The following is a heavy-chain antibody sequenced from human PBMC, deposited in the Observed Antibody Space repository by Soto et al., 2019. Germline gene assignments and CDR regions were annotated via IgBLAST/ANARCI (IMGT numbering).Heavy chain of an antibody. CDR2: IIPIFGTA. J-gene: IGHJ6*02. CDR1: GGTFSSYA. V-gene: IGHV1-69*06. Sequence: KVSCKASGGTFSSYAISWVRQAPGQGLEWMGGIIPIFGTANYAQKFQGRVTITADKSTSTAYMELSSLRSEDTAVYYCARRLIAAAGNVSFYYYYYGMDVWGQGTTVTVSS. CDR3: ARRLIAAAGNVSFYYYYYGMDV. D-gene: IGHD6-13*01.